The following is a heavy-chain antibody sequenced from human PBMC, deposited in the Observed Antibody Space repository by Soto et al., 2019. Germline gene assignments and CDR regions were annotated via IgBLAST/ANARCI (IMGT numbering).Heavy chain of an antibody. D-gene: IGHD1-26*01. CDR3: AREGDSLKGIVGATSRLIYGMDV. J-gene: IGHJ6*02. CDR1: GYTFTSYD. V-gene: IGHV1-8*01. Sequence: QVQLVQSGAEVKKPGASVKVSCKASGYTFTSYDINWVRQATGQGLEWMGWMNPNSGNTGYAQKFQGRVTMTRNTSISTAYMELSSLRSEDTAVYYCAREGDSLKGIVGATSRLIYGMDVWGQGTTVTVSS. CDR2: MNPNSGNT.